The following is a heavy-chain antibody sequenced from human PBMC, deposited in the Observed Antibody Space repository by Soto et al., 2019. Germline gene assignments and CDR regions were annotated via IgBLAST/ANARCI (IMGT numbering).Heavy chain of an antibody. V-gene: IGHV3-7*01. J-gene: IGHJ6*03. CDR2: IKQDGSEK. D-gene: IGHD6-13*01. Sequence: GGSLRLSCAASGFTFSSYWMSWVRQAPGKGLEWVANIKQDGSEKYYVDSVKGRFTISRDNAKNSLYLQMNSLRAEDTAVYYCARDRSIAAAGTYFDYYYYYMDVWGKGTTVTVSS. CDR3: ARDRSIAAAGTYFDYYYYYMDV. CDR1: GFTFSSYW.